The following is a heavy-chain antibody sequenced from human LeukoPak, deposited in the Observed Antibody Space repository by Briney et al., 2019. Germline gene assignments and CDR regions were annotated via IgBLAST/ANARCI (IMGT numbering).Heavy chain of an antibody. CDR2: IIPIFGTA. D-gene: IGHD6-13*01. J-gene: IGHJ4*02. CDR1: GGTFSSYA. V-gene: IGHV1-69*01. CDR3: ARVTAAAGYFDY. Sequence: GSSVKVSCKASGGTFSSYATSWVRQAPGQGLEWMGGIIPIFGTANYAQKFQGRVTITADESTSTAYMELSSLRSEDTAVYYCARVTAAAGYFDYWGQGTLVTVSS.